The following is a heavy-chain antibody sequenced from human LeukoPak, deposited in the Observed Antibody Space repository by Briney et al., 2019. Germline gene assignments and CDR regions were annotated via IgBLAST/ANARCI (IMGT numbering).Heavy chain of an antibody. CDR2: ISSSSNYI. D-gene: IGHD6-13*01. J-gene: IGHJ3*02. V-gene: IGHV3-21*01. CDR1: GFTFSSYS. CDR3: AREVSTGSSWYRDAFDI. Sequence: PGGSLRLSCAASGFTFSSYSLNWVRQAPGMGLEWVSSISSSSNYIYYADSVKGRFTISRDNAKNSLYLQMNSLRAEDTAVYYCAREVSTGSSWYRDAFDIWGQGTMVTVSS.